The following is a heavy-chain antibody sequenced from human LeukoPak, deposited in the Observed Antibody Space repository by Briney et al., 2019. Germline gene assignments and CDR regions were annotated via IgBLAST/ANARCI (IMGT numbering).Heavy chain of an antibody. CDR3: ARTVDFDY. V-gene: IGHV3-48*04. Sequence: GGSLRLSCAASGFTFSSYSMNWVRQAPGKGLEWVSYISSSSSTIYYADSVEGRFTISRDNAKNSLYLQMNSLRAEDTAVYYCARTVDFDYWGQGTLVTVSS. D-gene: IGHD4-17*01. J-gene: IGHJ4*02. CDR2: ISSSSSTI. CDR1: GFTFSSYS.